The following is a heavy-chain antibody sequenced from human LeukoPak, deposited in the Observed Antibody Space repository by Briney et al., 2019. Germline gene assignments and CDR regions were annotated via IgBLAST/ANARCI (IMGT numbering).Heavy chain of an antibody. Sequence: PGGSLRLSCAASVFTFSNYGMHWVRQATGKGLEWVAFRRYDGSNKYLADSVKGRFTISRDNSKHTLYLQMNSLRAEDTAVYYCAKGTKDYYGSGSFYLSRDHFISRWGQGTLVTVSS. D-gene: IGHD3-10*01. V-gene: IGHV3-30*02. CDR3: AKGTKDYYGSGSFYLSRDHFISR. CDR1: VFTFSNYG. CDR2: RRYDGSNK. J-gene: IGHJ4*02.